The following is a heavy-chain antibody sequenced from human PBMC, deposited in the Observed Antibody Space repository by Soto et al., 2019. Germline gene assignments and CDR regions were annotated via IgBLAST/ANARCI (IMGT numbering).Heavy chain of an antibody. V-gene: IGHV1-69*13. CDR3: ARVGYYSSGWYPVDY. CDR2: IIPIFGTA. Sequence: ASVKVSCKASGGTFSSYAISWVRQAPGQGLEWMGGIIPIFGTANYAQKFQGRVTITADESTSTAYMELSSLRSEDTAVYYCARVGYYSSGWYPVDYWGQGTLVTVSS. D-gene: IGHD6-19*01. J-gene: IGHJ4*02. CDR1: GGTFSSYA.